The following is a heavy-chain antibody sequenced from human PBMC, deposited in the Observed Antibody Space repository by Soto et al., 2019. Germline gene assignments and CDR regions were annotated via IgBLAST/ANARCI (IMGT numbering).Heavy chain of an antibody. Sequence: ASVQVSCKASGYTFTSYAMHWVRQAPGQRLEWMGWINAGNGNTKYSQKFQGRVTITRDKSASTAYMELSSLRSEDTAVYYCARTTVAALDYYYYMDVWGKGTTVTVSS. CDR1: GYTFTSYA. D-gene: IGHD4-17*01. CDR2: INAGNGNT. CDR3: ARTTVAALDYYYYMDV. J-gene: IGHJ6*03. V-gene: IGHV1-3*01.